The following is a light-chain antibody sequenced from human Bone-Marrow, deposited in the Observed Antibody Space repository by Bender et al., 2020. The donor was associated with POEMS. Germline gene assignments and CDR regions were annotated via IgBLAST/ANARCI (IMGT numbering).Light chain of an antibody. CDR3: CSYAGSNIL. Sequence: QSALTQPASVSGSPGQSITISCTGTSSDVGNYNLVSWYQHHPGKAPKLIIYEGRDRRSGVSGRFSGSKSGNTASLTISGLQAEDEADYYCCSYAGSNILFGSGTEVTVL. CDR1: SSDVGNYNL. V-gene: IGLV2-23*01. CDR2: EGR. J-gene: IGLJ1*01.